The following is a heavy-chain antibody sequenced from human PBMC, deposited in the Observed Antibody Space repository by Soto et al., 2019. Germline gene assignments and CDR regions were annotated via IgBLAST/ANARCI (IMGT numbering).Heavy chain of an antibody. CDR3: ARESVVVAATMYNWFDP. Sequence: VGSLRLSCAASGFTFSSYGMHWVRQAPGKGLEWVAVIWYDGSNKYYADSVKGRFTISRDNSKNTLYLQMNSLRAEDTAVYYCARESVVVAATMYNWFDPWGQGTLVTVSS. CDR1: GFTFSSYG. J-gene: IGHJ5*02. D-gene: IGHD2-15*01. V-gene: IGHV3-33*01. CDR2: IWYDGSNK.